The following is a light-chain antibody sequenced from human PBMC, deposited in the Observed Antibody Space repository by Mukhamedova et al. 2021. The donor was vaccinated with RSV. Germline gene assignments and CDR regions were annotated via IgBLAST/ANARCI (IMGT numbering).Light chain of an antibody. CDR3: QQYNSYLFS. J-gene: IGKJ2*03. CDR2: KAS. Sequence: WYQRRVHGKAPKLLIYKASSLESGVPSRFSGSGSGTEFTLTISSLQPDDFATYYCQQYNSYLFSFGQGTKLEIK. V-gene: IGKV1-5*03.